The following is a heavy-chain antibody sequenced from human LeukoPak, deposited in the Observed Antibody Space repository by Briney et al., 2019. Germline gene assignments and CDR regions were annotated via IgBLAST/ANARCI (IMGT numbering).Heavy chain of an antibody. CDR1: GFTFSSYA. V-gene: IGHV3-23*01. CDR2: TSGSGGST. Sequence: GGSLRLSCAASGFTFSSYAMSWVRQAPGKGLEWVSVTSGSGGSTYYADSVKGRFTISRDNSKNTLYLQMNGLRAEDTAVYYCAKDTYYYDSSGYYFIDYWGQGTLVTVSS. CDR3: AKDTYYYDSSGYYFIDY. D-gene: IGHD3-22*01. J-gene: IGHJ4*02.